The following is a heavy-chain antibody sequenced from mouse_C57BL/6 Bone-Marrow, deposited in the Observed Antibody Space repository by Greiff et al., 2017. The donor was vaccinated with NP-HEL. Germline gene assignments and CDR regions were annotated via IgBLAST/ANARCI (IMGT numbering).Heavy chain of an antibody. Sequence: EVQLQESGGGLVQPGGSLKLSCAASGFTFSDYGMAWVRQAPRKGPEWVAFISNLAYSIYYADTVTGRFTISRENAKNTLYLEMSSLRSEDTAMYYCARQLWDYAMDYWGQGTSVTVSS. V-gene: IGHV5-15*01. J-gene: IGHJ4*01. CDR3: ARQLWDYAMDY. CDR2: ISNLAYSI. D-gene: IGHD4-1*01. CDR1: GFTFSDYG.